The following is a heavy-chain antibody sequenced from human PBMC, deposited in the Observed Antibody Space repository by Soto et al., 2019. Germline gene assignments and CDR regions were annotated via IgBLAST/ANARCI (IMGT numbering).Heavy chain of an antibody. J-gene: IGHJ4*02. CDR2: IYYSGST. V-gene: IGHV4-31*03. Sequence: QVQLQESGPGLVKPSQTLSLTCTVSGGSISSGGYYWSWIRQHPGKGLEWIGYIYYSGSTYYNPSLKRRVTIPVDTSKNQFSRKLSSVTAADTAVDYCAREVGDIVVVPAAMPGITWGQGTLVTVSS. D-gene: IGHD2-2*01. CDR1: GGSISSGGYY. CDR3: AREVGDIVVVPAAMPGIT.